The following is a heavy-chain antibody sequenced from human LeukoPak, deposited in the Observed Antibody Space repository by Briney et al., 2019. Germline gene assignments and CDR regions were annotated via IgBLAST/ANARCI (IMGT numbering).Heavy chain of an antibody. CDR2: ISGSGGDA. D-gene: IGHD6-19*01. Sequence: GGSLRLSCAASGFTFSNYAMSWVRQAPGKGLEWVSAISGSGGDAFYTDSVKGRFTISRDNSKNTLYLQMKGLRAEDTAVYYCVKDSVVVAGLVNYFDYWGQGTLVTVSS. CDR3: VKDSVVVAGLVNYFDY. CDR1: GFTFSNYA. J-gene: IGHJ4*02. V-gene: IGHV3-23*01.